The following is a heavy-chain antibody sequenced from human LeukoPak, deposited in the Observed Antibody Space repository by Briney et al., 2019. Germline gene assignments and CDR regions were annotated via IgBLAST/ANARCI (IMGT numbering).Heavy chain of an antibody. CDR2: ISSSSSTI. J-gene: IGHJ3*02. Sequence: TGGSLRLSCAASGFTFSSYSMNWVRQAPGKGLEWVSYISSSSSTIYYADSVKGRFTISRDNAKNSLYLQMNSLRAEDTAVYYCARGGYYYDSSGYSFGAFDIWGQGTMVTVSS. CDR1: GFTFSSYS. V-gene: IGHV3-48*04. D-gene: IGHD3-22*01. CDR3: ARGGYYYDSSGYSFGAFDI.